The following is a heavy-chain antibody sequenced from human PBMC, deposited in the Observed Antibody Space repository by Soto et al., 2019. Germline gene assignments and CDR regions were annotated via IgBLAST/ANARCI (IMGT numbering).Heavy chain of an antibody. CDR3: ARRDCSSTSCYLFDP. CDR2: INHSGST. V-gene: IGHV4-34*01. D-gene: IGHD2-2*01. CDR1: GGSFSGYY. J-gene: IGHJ5*02. Sequence: SETLSLTCAVYGGSFSGYYWSWIRQPPGKGLEWIGEINHSGSTNYNPSLKSRVTISVDTSKNQFSLKLSSVTAADTAVYYCARRDCSSTSCYLFDPWGQGTLVTVSS.